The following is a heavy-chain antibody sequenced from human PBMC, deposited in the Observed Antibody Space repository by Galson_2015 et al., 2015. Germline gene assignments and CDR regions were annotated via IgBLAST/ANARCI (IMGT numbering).Heavy chain of an antibody. CDR3: ATGPGLGIVGPWALTPFDY. CDR2: VDPEDGET. Sequence: VKVSCKVSGYTFTDYYMHWVQQAPGKGLEWMGLVDPEDGETIYAEKFQGRVTITADTSTDTAYMELSSLRSEDTAVYYCATGPGLGIVGPWALTPFDYWGQGTLVTVSS. D-gene: IGHD1-26*01. J-gene: IGHJ4*02. V-gene: IGHV1-69-2*01. CDR1: GYTFTDYY.